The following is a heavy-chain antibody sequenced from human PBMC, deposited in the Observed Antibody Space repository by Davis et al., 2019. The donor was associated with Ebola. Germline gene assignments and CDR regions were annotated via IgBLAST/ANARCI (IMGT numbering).Heavy chain of an antibody. J-gene: IGHJ3*02. Sequence: GESLKISCAASGFTFDDYTMHWVRQASGKGLEWVGRIRSKANSYATAYAASVKGRFTISRDDSKNTAYLQMNSLKTEDTAVYYCHYGGAFDIWGQGTMVTVSS. CDR2: IRSKANSYAT. CDR1: GFTFDDYT. V-gene: IGHV3-73*01. D-gene: IGHD4-17*01. CDR3: HYGGAFDI.